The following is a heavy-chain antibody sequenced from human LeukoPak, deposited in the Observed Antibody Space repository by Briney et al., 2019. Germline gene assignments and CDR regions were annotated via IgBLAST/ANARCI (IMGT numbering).Heavy chain of an antibody. Sequence: PSETLSLTCTVSGGSISSYYWSWIRQPPGKGLEWIGYIYYSGSTNYNPSLKSRVTISVDTSKNQFSLKLSSVTAADTAVYYCARSRFLEWLFVPHAFDIWGQGTMVTVSS. J-gene: IGHJ3*02. V-gene: IGHV4-59*01. CDR3: ARSRFLEWLFVPHAFDI. CDR2: IYYSGST. D-gene: IGHD3-3*01. CDR1: GGSISSYY.